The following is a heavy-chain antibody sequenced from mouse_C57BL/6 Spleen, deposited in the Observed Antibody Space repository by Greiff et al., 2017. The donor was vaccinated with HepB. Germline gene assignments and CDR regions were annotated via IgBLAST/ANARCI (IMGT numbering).Heavy chain of an antibody. V-gene: IGHV1-81*01. CDR1: GYTFTSYG. Sequence: QVQLKESGAELARPGASVKLSCKASGYTFTSYGISWVKQRTGQGLEWIGEIYPRSGNTYYNEKFKGKATLTADKSSSTAYMELRSLTSEDSAVYFCANALLSSMDYWGQGTSVTVSS. D-gene: IGHD2-1*01. CDR2: IYPRSGNT. J-gene: IGHJ4*01. CDR3: ANALLSSMDY.